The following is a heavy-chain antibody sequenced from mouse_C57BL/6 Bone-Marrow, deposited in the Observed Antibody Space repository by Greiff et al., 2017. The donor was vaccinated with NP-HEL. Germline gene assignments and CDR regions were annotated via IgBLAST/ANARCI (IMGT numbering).Heavy chain of an antibody. CDR2: INPNNGGT. CDR1: GYTFTDYN. V-gene: IGHV1-18*01. J-gene: IGHJ3*01. D-gene: IGHD2-4*01. Sequence: EVQLQQSGPELVKPGASVKIPCKASGYTFTDYNMDWVKQSHGKSLEWIGDINPNNGGTIYNQKFKGKATLTVDKSSSTAYMELRSLTSEDTAVYYCARALYYDYATWFAYWGQGTLVTVSA. CDR3: ARALYYDYATWFAY.